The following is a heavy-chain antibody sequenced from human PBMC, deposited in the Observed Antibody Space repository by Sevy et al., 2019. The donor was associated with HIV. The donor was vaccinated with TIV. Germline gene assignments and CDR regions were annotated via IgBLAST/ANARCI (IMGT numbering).Heavy chain of an antibody. D-gene: IGHD3-22*01. CDR1: GFTFSSYW. J-gene: IGHJ3*02. Sequence: GGSLRLSCAASGFTFSSYWMSWVRQAPGKGLEWVTNIKQDGSEKYYVDSVKGRFTISRDNAKNSLYLQMNSLRAEDTAVYYCASIYDSSGYYYSDAFDIWGQGTMVTVSS. V-gene: IGHV3-7*01. CDR3: ASIYDSSGYYYSDAFDI. CDR2: IKQDGSEK.